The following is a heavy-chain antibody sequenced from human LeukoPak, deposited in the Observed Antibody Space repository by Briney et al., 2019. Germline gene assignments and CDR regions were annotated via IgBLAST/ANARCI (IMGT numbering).Heavy chain of an antibody. Sequence: GGSLRLSCAASGFTFSSYGMHWVRQAPGKGLEWVAFIRHDGSSKNYADSVKGRFTISRDNSKNTLYLQMNSLRTEDTAVYYCAKASDPWGQGTLVTVSS. CDR2: IRHDGSSK. CDR1: GFTFSSYG. V-gene: IGHV3-30*02. J-gene: IGHJ5*02. CDR3: AKASDP.